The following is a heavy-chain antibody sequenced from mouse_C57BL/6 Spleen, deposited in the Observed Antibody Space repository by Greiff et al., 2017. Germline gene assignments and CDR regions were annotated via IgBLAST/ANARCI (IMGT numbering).Heavy chain of an antibody. D-gene: IGHD1-1*01. CDR1: GYTFTDYY. CDR2: INPNNGGT. CDR3: ARFYYYGSSSYAMDY. Sequence: VQLQQSGPELVKPGASVKISCKASGYTFTDYYMNWVKQSHGKSLEWIGDINPNNGGTSYNQKFKGKATLTVDKSSSTAYMELRSLTSEDSAVYYCARFYYYGSSSYAMDYWGQGTSVTVSS. J-gene: IGHJ4*01. V-gene: IGHV1-26*01.